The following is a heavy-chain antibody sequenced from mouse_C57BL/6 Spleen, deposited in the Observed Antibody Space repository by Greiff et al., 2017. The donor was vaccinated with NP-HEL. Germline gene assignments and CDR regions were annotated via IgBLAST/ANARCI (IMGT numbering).Heavy chain of an antibody. CDR1: GYTFTDYE. V-gene: IGHV1-15*01. CDR3: TREFITTVFDY. J-gene: IGHJ2*01. Sequence: QVQLQQPGAELVRPGASVTLSCKASGYTFTDYEMHWVKQTPVHGLEWIGAIDPETGGTAYNQKFKGKAILTADKSSSTAYMELRSLTSEDSAVYYCTREFITTVFDYWGQGTTLTVSS. CDR2: IDPETGGT. D-gene: IGHD1-1*01.